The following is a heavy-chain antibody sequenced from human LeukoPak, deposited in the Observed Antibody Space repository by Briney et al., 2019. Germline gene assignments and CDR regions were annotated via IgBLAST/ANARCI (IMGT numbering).Heavy chain of an antibody. CDR3: ASVTMVVSRSEAGAFDI. J-gene: IGHJ3*02. CDR2: IIPMFGTS. D-gene: IGHD5/OR15-5a*01. V-gene: IGHV1-69*05. Sequence: SVKVSCKASGGTFSSYAITWVRQAPGPGLEWMGGIIPMFGTSNYAQKLQGRVTITTDESTRTAYMDLSSLRSEDTAVYYCASVTMVVSRSEAGAFDIWGQGTLVTVSS. CDR1: GGTFSSYA.